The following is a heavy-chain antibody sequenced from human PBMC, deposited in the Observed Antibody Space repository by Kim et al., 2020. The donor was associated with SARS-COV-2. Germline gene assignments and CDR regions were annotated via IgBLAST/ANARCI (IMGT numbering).Heavy chain of an antibody. Sequence: GGSLRLSCAASGFTFSSYAMHWVRQAPGKGLEWVAVISYDGSNKYYADSVKGRFTISRDNSKNTLYLQMNSLRAEDTAVYYCVSDPFGYWGQGTLVTVSS. CDR2: ISYDGSNK. CDR1: GFTFSSYA. CDR3: VSDPFGY. V-gene: IGHV3-30*04. J-gene: IGHJ4*02.